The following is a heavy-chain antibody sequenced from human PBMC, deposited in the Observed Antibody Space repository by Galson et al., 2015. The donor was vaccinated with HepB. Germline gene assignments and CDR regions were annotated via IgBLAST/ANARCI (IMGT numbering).Heavy chain of an antibody. CDR2: MNPKSGDT. D-gene: IGHD3-3*01. CDR3: ARGGDFWSGYTSPPFGFYYYYGIDV. CDR1: GYTFTSYD. J-gene: IGHJ6*02. Sequence: SVKVSCKASGYTFTSYDIIWLRQATGQGLEWMGWMNPKSGDTGDAQKFQGRVTMTRNTSISTAYMELSSLRSEDAAVYFCARGGDFWSGYTSPPFGFYYYYGIDVWGQGTTVTVSS. V-gene: IGHV1-8*01.